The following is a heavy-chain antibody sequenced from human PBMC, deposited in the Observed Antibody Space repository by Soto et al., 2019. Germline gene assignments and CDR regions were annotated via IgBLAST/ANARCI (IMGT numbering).Heavy chain of an antibody. D-gene: IGHD1-26*01. CDR3: ARDLGVGAASDY. CDR1: GYTFTSYA. CDR2: INAGNGNT. Sequence: QVQLVQSGAEVKKPGASVKVSCKASGYTFTSYAMHWVRQAPGQRLEWMGWINAGNGNTKYSQKFQGRVTITRDTSASTAYMELSILRSEDTAVYYCARDLGVGAASDYWGQGTLVPVSS. J-gene: IGHJ4*02. V-gene: IGHV1-3*01.